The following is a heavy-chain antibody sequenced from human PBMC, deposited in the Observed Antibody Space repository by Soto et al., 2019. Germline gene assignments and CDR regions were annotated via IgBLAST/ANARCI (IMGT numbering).Heavy chain of an antibody. CDR1: GFTFSSYG. V-gene: IGHV3-33*01. J-gene: IGHJ4*02. Sequence: GGSLRLSCAASGFTFSSYGMHWVRQAPGKGLEWVAVIWYDGSNKYYADSVKGRFTISRDNSKNTLYLQMNSLRAEDTAVYYCARDYAAMVPNYFDYWGQGTLVTVSS. D-gene: IGHD5-18*01. CDR3: ARDYAAMVPNYFDY. CDR2: IWYDGSNK.